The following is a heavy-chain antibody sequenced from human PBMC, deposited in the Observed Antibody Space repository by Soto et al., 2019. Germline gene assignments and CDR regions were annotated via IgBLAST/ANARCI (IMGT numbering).Heavy chain of an antibody. CDR1: GGSFSGYY. Sequence: SETLSLTCAVYGGSFSGYYWSWIRQPPGKGQEWIGEINHSGSTNYNPPLKSRVTISVDTSKNQFSLKLSSVTAADTAVYYCARGGSSSWDYYYYGMDVWGQGTTVTVSS. CDR2: INHSGST. J-gene: IGHJ6*02. V-gene: IGHV4-34*01. D-gene: IGHD6-13*01. CDR3: ARGGSSSWDYYYYGMDV.